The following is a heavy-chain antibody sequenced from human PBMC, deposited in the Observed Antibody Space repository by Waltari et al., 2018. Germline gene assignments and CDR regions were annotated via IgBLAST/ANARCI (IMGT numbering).Heavy chain of an antibody. CDR1: GGTFSSYA. J-gene: IGHJ5*02. CDR2: IIPIFGTA. V-gene: IGHV1-69*08. Sequence: QVQLVQSGAEVQKPGSSVKVSCKASGGTFSSYAISWVRQAPGQGLEWMGRIIPIFGTANYAQKFQGRVTITADKSTSTAYMELSSLRSEDTAVYYCARDQTMGTAIRRATVPWGQGTLVTVSS. D-gene: IGHD5-18*01. CDR3: ARDQTMGTAIRRATVP.